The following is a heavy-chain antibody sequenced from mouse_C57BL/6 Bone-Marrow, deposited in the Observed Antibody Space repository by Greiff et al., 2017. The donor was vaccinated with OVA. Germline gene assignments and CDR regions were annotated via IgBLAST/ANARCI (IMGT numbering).Heavy chain of an antibody. V-gene: IGHV5-2*01. CDR3: ARIPC. CDR2: INRRGGST. Sequence: VQLKESGGGLAQPGESLKLSCESNEYAFPSHDMSWVRKTTGKRLELVAAINRRGGSTYYPDTMERRFIISRDKTKETRYLQMSSLRSEDTALYYCARIPCWGQGTLVTVSA. J-gene: IGHJ3*01. CDR1: EYAFPSHD.